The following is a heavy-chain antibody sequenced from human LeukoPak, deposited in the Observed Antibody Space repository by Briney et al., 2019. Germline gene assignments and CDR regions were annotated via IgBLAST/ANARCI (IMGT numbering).Heavy chain of an antibody. J-gene: IGHJ4*02. V-gene: IGHV4-59*12. D-gene: IGHD3-22*01. CDR2: IYYSGST. Sequence: PSETLSLTCTVSGGSISSYYWSWIRQPPGKGLEWIGYIYYSGSTNYNPSLKSRVTISVDTSKNQLSLKLSSVTAADTAVYYCAREKILYDSSGYYPTPYFDYGGQGPLVTVSS. CDR3: AREKILYDSSGYYPTPYFDY. CDR1: GGSISSYY.